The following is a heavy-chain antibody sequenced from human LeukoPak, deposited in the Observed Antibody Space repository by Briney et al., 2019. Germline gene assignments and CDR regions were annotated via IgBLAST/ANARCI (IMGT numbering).Heavy chain of an antibody. J-gene: IGHJ3*01. CDR1: VGSISSYY. D-gene: IGHD2-2*01. CDR3: ARGAPTSAMRDAFDA. V-gene: IGHV4-59*01. CDR2: IYYSERT. Sequence: SETLSLTCIVSVGSISSYYWTWIRQPPGKALEWIGYIYYSERTSYNPSLKSRVTMSVDTSKNQFSLKLSSMTAADTAVYYCARGAPTSAMRDAFDAWGQGTMVTVSS.